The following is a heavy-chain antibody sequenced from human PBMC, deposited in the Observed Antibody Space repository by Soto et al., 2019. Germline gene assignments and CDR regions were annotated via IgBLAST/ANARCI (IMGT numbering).Heavy chain of an antibody. CDR1: GNIFTSQY. Sequence: QVQLVQSGAEVKKPGASVKVSCKVSGNIFTSQYMHWVRQAPGQGLEWMAMINPSGGRTSYDQMLQGRVNMTRDTSTSTVHMALRSMRSEDTAVYYCFRDVGDWGQGTLVTVSS. V-gene: IGHV1-46*03. J-gene: IGHJ4*02. CDR3: FRDVGD. CDR2: INPSGGRT. D-gene: IGHD3-3*01.